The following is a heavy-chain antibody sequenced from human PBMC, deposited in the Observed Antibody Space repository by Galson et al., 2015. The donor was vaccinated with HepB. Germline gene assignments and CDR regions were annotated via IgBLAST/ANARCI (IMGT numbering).Heavy chain of an antibody. Sequence: SVKVSCKASGYTFTSYGISWVRQAPGQGLEWMGWISAYNGNTNYAQKLQGRVTMTTDTSTSTAYMELRSLRSDDTAVYYCARDRGVVATHGRTAPREWGQGTLVTVSS. V-gene: IGHV1-18*01. CDR3: ARDRGVVATHGRTAPRE. J-gene: IGHJ4*02. CDR1: GYTFTSYG. D-gene: IGHD5-12*01. CDR2: ISAYNGNT.